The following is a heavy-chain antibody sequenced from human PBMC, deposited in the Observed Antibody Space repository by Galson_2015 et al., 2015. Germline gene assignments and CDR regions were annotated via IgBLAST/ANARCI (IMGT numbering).Heavy chain of an antibody. CDR3: ARAESFSGQLPQDYYYYGMDV. D-gene: IGHD2-2*01. J-gene: IGHJ6*02. V-gene: IGHV1-69*13. CDR2: IIPIFGTA. CDR1: GYTFTSYA. Sequence: SVKVSCKASGYTFTSYAISWVRQAPGQGLEWMGGIIPIFGTANYAQKFQGRVTITADESTSTAYMELSSLRSEDTAVYYRARAESFSGQLPQDYYYYGMDVWGQGTTVTVSS.